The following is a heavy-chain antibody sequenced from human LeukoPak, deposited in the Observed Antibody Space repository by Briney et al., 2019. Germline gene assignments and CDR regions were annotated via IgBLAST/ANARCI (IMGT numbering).Heavy chain of an antibody. CDR3: AKGGQQLASGWFDP. CDR2: ISNDGSNK. Sequence: PGRSLRLSCTASGFTFSSYGMHWVRQAPGKGLEWVAVISNDGSNKYYADSVKGRFTISRDNSKNTLYLQMNSLRAEDTAVYYCAKGGQQLASGWFDPWGQGTLVTVSS. V-gene: IGHV3-30*18. D-gene: IGHD6-13*01. CDR1: GFTFSSYG. J-gene: IGHJ5*02.